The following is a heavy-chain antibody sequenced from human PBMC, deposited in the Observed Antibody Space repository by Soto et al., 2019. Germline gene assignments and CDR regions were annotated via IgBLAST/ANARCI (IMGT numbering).Heavy chain of an antibody. CDR2: IWYDGSNK. J-gene: IGHJ4*02. V-gene: IGHV3-33*01. CDR1: GFTFSSYG. D-gene: IGHD6-13*01. CDR3: ARDIPRQQLALDD. Sequence: GGSLRLSCAASGFTFSSYGMHWVRQAPGKGLEWVAVIWYDGSNKYYADSVKGRFTISRDNSKNTLYLQMNSLRAEDTAVYYCARDIPRQQLALDDWGQGTLVTVSS.